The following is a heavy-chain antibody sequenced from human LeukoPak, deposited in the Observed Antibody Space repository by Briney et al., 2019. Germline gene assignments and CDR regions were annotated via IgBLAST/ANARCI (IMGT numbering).Heavy chain of an antibody. CDR3: ARDGPREYQLLYYFDY. CDR1: GFTFSSYW. J-gene: IGHJ4*02. V-gene: IGHV3-7*03. CDR2: IKQDGSEK. D-gene: IGHD2-2*01. Sequence: GGSLRLSCAASGFTFSSYWMSWVRQAPGKGLEWVANIKQDGSEKYYVDSAKGRFTISRDNAKNSLYLQMNSLRAEDTAVYYCARDGPREYQLLYYFDYWGQGTLVTVSS.